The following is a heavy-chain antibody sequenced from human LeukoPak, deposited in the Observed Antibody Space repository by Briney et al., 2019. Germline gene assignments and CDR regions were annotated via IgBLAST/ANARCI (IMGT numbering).Heavy chain of an antibody. D-gene: IGHD3-3*01. CDR3: ARGSRLSLLRFLEWLPSPHAFDI. V-gene: IGHV4-61*02. CDR2: IYTSGST. J-gene: IGHJ3*02. Sequence: SQTLSLTCTVSGGSISSGSYYWSWIRQPAGKGLEWIGRIYTSGSTNYNPSLKSRVTISVDTSKNQFSLKLSSVTAADTAVYYCARGSRLSLLRFLEWLPSPHAFDIWGQGAMVTVSS. CDR1: GGSISSGSYY.